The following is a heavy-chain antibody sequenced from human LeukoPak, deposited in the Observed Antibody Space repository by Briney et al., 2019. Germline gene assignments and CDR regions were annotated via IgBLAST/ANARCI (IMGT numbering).Heavy chain of an antibody. V-gene: IGHV3-74*01. CDR1: GFTFSNAW. CDR3: LRFDFGDYVGAGDY. Sequence: GGSLTLSCAVSGFTFSNAWMRCLRRAPGGGLVWVSRSISDGSSTNYAASVKGRFTISRDNAKKTPHLQMNSLSAEDTAVYYCLRFDFGDYVGAGDYWGQGTLVTVSS. CDR2: SISDGSST. J-gene: IGHJ4*02. D-gene: IGHD4-17*01.